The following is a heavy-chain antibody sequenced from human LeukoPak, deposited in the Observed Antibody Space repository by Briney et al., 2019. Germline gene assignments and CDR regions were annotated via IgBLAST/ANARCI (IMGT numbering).Heavy chain of an antibody. Sequence: GGSLRLSCAASGFTVSSNYMSWVRQAPGKGLEWVLVIYSGGSTYYADSVEGRFTISRDNSKNTLYLHMNSLRAEDTAVYYCTREEKSFDYWGQGTLVTVSS. CDR1: GFTVSSNY. J-gene: IGHJ4*02. CDR3: TREEKSFDY. V-gene: IGHV3-66*01. CDR2: IYSGGST.